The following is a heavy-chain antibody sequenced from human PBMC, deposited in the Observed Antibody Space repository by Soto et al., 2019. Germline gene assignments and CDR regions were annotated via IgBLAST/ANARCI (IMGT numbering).Heavy chain of an antibody. Sequence: ASVKVSCKASGYRFTNHGISWVRQAPGQGLEWMGWISGNDGKTKYARKFQGRVTMTTDTSTSTAYMEVRSLRSDDTAVYYCARDFYPLAYYFVHWGQGNLVTVSS. J-gene: IGHJ4*02. CDR2: ISGNDGKT. CDR1: GYRFTNHG. V-gene: IGHV1-18*01. CDR3: ARDFYPLAYYFVH.